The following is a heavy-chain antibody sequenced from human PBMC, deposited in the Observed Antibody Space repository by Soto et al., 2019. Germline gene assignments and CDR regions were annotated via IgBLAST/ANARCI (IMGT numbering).Heavy chain of an antibody. J-gene: IGHJ3*01. D-gene: IGHD2-2*01. CDR3: ATSLRRQRLTGWIHVFDV. V-gene: IGHV3-9*01. CDR1: GFTFDDYA. Sequence: EVQLVESGGGLVLPGTSLRLSCAASGFTFDDYAMHWVRQAPGKGLEWVSGISWNSDTVVYADSVKGRFTISRDNAKNSLFLQMNSLRTEDTALFYCATSLRRQRLTGWIHVFDVWGRGTMVTVSS. CDR2: ISWNSDTV.